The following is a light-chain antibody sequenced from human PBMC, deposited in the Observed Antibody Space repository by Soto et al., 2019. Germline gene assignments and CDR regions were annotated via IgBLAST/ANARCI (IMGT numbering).Light chain of an antibody. J-gene: IGKJ4*01. Sequence: DIQMTQSPSSLSASVGDRVTITCRASQDIRNYLNWYQQKPGIAPNLLIYDASNLKTEVPSRFRGSGSVTDFTFTISRLQPEDSGTYYYQHYDHLPPLSFGGGTKVEIK. CDR2: DAS. V-gene: IGKV1-33*01. CDR1: QDIRNY. CDR3: QHYDHLPPLS.